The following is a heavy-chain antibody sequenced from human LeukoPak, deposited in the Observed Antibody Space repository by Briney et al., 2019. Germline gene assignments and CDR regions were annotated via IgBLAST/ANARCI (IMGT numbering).Heavy chain of an antibody. CDR3: ARDRHIAAAVYYYYMDV. CDR2: INAYNGNT. D-gene: IGHD6-13*01. V-gene: IGHV1-18*01. Sequence: ASVKVSCKASGYTFTSYGISWVRQAPGQGLEWMGWINAYNGNTDYARRVQGRVTMTTDTSTSTAYMELRSLRSDDTAVYYCARDRHIAAAVYYYYMDVWGKGTPVTVSS. CDR1: GYTFTSYG. J-gene: IGHJ6*03.